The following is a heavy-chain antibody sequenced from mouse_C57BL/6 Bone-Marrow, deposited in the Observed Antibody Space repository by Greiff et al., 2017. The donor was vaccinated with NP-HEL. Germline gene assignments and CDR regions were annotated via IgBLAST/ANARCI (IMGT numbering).Heavy chain of an antibody. D-gene: IGHD1-1*01. CDR2: IHPNSGST. CDR1: GYTFTSYW. V-gene: IGHV1-64*01. Sequence: QVQLQQPGAELVKPGASVKLSCKASGYTFTSYWMHWVKQRPGQGLEWIGMIHPNSGSTNYNEKFKSKATLTVDKSSSTAYMQLSSLTSEDAAVYCCAREERLRYFDYWGQGTTLTVSS. CDR3: AREERLRYFDY. J-gene: IGHJ2*01.